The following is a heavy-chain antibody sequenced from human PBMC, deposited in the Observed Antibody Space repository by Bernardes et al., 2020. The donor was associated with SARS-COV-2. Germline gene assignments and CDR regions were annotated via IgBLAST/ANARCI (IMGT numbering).Heavy chain of an antibody. CDR3: RRVFRRSSMDV. Sequence: SVTVSCKASGYTFTTYDINWVRQATGQGMEWVGWLTPSNGITGYAQKFQGRVTMTRDTSINTAYMELSSLRSEDTAVYYCRRVFRRSSMDVWGQGTTVTGSS. CDR2: LTPSNGIT. J-gene: IGHJ6*02. D-gene: IGHD3-10*01. V-gene: IGHV1-8*01. CDR1: GYTFTTYD.